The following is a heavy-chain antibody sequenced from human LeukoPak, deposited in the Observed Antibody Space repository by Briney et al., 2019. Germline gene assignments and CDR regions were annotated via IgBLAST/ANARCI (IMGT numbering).Heavy chain of an antibody. D-gene: IGHD3-10*01. CDR3: AREPITMVRGVIIAFDY. CDR2: IIPIFGTA. CDR1: GGTFSSYA. Sequence: SVKVSCKASGGTFSSYAISWVRQAPGQGLEWMGGIIPIFGTANYAQKFQGRVTITADESASTAYMELSSLRSEDTAVYYCAREPITMVRGVIIAFDYWGQGTLVTVSS. V-gene: IGHV1-69*13. J-gene: IGHJ4*02.